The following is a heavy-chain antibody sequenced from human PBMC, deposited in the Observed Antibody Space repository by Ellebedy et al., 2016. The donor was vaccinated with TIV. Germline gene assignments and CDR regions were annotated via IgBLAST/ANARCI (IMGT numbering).Heavy chain of an antibody. V-gene: IGHV3-23*01. D-gene: IGHD3-3*01. J-gene: IGHJ5*02. Sequence: GESLKISXTASGFNFSDYAMTWVRQAPGKGLEWVSTISNSGSNTYYTDSVKGRFTLSQDNSKNTVYLQMNSLRPEDTAVYHCAKNILRFLGGGYNRCDPWGQGILVTVSS. CDR3: AKNILRFLGGGYNRCDP. CDR1: GFNFSDYA. CDR2: ISNSGSNT.